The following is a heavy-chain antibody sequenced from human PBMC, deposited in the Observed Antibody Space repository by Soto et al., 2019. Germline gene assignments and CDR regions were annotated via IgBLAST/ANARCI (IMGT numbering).Heavy chain of an antibody. Sequence: GASVKVSCKASGGTFSSYAISWVRQAPGQGLEWMGGIIPIFGTANYAQKFQGRVTITADESTSTAYMELSSLRSEDTAVYYCASTRGSSGHNRFDPWGQGTLVTVSS. V-gene: IGHV1-69*13. CDR2: IIPIFGTA. D-gene: IGHD3-22*01. CDR3: ASTRGSSGHNRFDP. J-gene: IGHJ5*02. CDR1: GGTFSSYA.